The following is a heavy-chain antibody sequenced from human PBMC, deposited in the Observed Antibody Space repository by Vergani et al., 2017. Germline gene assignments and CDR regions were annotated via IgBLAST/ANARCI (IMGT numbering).Heavy chain of an antibody. V-gene: IGHV3-23*04. CDR2: VSGSSATP. Sequence: EVQLVESGGGLVKPGGSLRLSCAASGFTFSDHYMDWVRQAPGKGLEWVSSVSGSSATPYYADSVKGRFIISRDNSKNTLHLQMNSLRADDTAVYYCTKGSRGYTAYFFDYWGQGTLASVSS. CDR3: TKGSRGYTAYFFDY. CDR1: GFTFSDHY. J-gene: IGHJ4*02. D-gene: IGHD5-12*01.